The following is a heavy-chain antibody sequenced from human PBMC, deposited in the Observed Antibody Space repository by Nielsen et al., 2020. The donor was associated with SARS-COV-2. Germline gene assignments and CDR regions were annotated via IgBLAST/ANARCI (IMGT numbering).Heavy chain of an antibody. CDR2: IYDSGNT. V-gene: IGHV4-59*13. J-gene: IGHJ4*02. D-gene: IGHD3-3*01. CDR1: GGSFSDSH. Sequence: SETLSLTCTVSGGSFSDSHWSWIRQPPEKGLEWIAYIYDSGNTNYNPSLKSRVTISVDTSRNQFSLKLTSVTAADTAVNYCARGSDEGLALWGQGTLVTVSS. CDR3: ARGSDEGLAL.